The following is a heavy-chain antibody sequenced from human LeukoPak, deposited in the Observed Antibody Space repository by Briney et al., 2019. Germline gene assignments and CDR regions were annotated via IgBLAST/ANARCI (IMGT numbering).Heavy chain of an antibody. Sequence: GGSLRLFCAASGFTFSRYWMSWVRRAPGKGLEWVASINEDGSDKYYVDSVKGRFTISRDNAKNSLYLQMNSLRAEDTAVYYCARHTYRFDDYWGQGTLVTVSS. CDR2: INEDGSDK. CDR1: GFTFSRYW. V-gene: IGHV3-7*01. CDR3: ARHTYRFDDY. J-gene: IGHJ4*02.